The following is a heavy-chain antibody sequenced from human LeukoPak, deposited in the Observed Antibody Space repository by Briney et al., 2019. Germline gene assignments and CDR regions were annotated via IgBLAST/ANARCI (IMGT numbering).Heavy chain of an antibody. V-gene: IGHV1-18*01. CDR2: ISAYNGNT. J-gene: IGHJ5*02. Sequence: ASVKVSCKASGYTFTNYGISWVRQAPGQGPEWVGWISAYNGNTNYAQKLQGRVTMTTDTSTSTAYMELRSLRSDDTAVYYCARDFSVFWSGYSFDPWGQGTLVTVSS. CDR1: GYTFTNYG. CDR3: ARDFSVFWSGYSFDP. D-gene: IGHD3-3*01.